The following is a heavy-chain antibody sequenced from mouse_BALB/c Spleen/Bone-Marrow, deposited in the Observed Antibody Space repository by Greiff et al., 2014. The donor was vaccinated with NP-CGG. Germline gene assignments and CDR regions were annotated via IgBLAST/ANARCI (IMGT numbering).Heavy chain of an antibody. CDR1: GYTFTRYT. J-gene: IGHJ4*01. D-gene: IGHD1-1*01. CDR2: INPSSAYT. V-gene: IGHV1-4*01. Sequence: VKLMESGAELARPGASVKMSCQASGYTFTRYTMHWEKQRPGQGLEWIGYINPSSAYTNYNQKFKDKATLTADKSSSTAYMRLSSLTSEDSAVYYCTIRYYAMDYWGQGTSVTVSS. CDR3: TIRYYAMDY.